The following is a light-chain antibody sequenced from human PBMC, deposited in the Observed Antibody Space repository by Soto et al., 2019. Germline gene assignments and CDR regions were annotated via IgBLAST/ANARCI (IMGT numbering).Light chain of an antibody. CDR1: QGISSY. J-gene: IGKJ5*01. V-gene: IGKV1-9*01. CDR2: AAS. Sequence: DIQLTQSPSFLSASVGDRVTITFRASQGISSYLAWYQQKPGKAPKLLIYAASTLQSGVPSRFSGSGSGTEFTLTISSLQPEDVATYYCQKYDSAPLTFGQGTRLEIK. CDR3: QKYDSAPLT.